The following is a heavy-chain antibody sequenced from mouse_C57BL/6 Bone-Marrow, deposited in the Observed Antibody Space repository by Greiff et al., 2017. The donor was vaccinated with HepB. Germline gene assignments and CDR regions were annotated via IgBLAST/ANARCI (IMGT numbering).Heavy chain of an antibody. CDR3: ARAGGNSWFAY. Sequence: EVQLVESGPGLVKPSQSLSLTCSVTGYSITSGYYWNWLRQFPGNKLEWMGYISYDGSNNYNPSLKNLISITRDTSKNQFFLKLNSVTTEDTATYYCARAGGNSWFAYWGQGTLVTVSS. V-gene: IGHV3-6*01. CDR1: GYSITSGYY. D-gene: IGHD2-1*01. CDR2: ISYDGSN. J-gene: IGHJ3*01.